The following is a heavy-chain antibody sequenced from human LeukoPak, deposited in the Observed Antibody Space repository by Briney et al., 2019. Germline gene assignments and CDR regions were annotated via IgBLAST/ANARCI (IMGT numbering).Heavy chain of an antibody. D-gene: IGHD3-10*01. Sequence: ASVKVSCKASGYTFTSYAMHWVRQAPGQRLEWMGWINAGNGNTKYSQKFQGRVTITRDTSASTAYVELSSLRSEDTAVYYCARDRHYYGSGSYYKLDYWGQGTLSPSPQ. CDR2: INAGNGNT. CDR3: ARDRHYYGSGSYYKLDY. CDR1: GYTFTSYA. J-gene: IGHJ4*02. V-gene: IGHV1-3*01.